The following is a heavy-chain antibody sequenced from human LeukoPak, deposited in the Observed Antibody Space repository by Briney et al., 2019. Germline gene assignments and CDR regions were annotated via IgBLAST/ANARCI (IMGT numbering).Heavy chain of an antibody. CDR3: AKGLGQWLVIFDS. J-gene: IGHJ4*02. V-gene: IGHV3-30*18. CDR2: VSFDGSNN. CDR1: GFIFNNYG. Sequence: GGSLRLSCAASGFIFNNYGMHWVRQAPGKGLEWAAVVSFDGSNNYYADSVKGRFTISRDNSKNTLYLQMNSLRAEDTAVYSCAKGLGQWLVIFDSWGQGTLVTVSS. D-gene: IGHD6-19*01.